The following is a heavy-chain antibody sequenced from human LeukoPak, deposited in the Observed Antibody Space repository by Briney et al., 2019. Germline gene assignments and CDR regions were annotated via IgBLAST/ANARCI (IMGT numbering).Heavy chain of an antibody. V-gene: IGHV3-7*01. J-gene: IGHJ4*02. Sequence: ETGGSLRLSCAASGFTFSSYWMSWVRQAPGKGLEWVANIKQDGSEKYYVDSVKGRFTISRDNAKNSLYLQMNSLRAEDTAVYYCARDKDVVVVAAVFDYWGQGTLVTVSS. CDR3: ARDKDVVVVAAVFDY. D-gene: IGHD2-15*01. CDR1: GFTFSSYW. CDR2: IKQDGSEK.